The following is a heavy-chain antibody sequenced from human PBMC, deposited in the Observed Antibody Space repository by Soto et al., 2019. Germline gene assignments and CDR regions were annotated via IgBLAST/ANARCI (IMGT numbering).Heavy chain of an antibody. D-gene: IGHD1-7*01. CDR1: GFTFSSYG. J-gene: IGHJ6*02. CDR3: ARGPLELNRAYSLSTNGGYYYYGMDV. Sequence: GGSLRLSCAASGFTFSSYGMHWVRQAPGKGLVWVSRINSDGSSTSYADSVKGRFTISRDNAKNTLYLQMNSLRAEDTAVYYCARGPLELNRAYSLSTNGGYYYYGMDVWGQGTTVTVSS. CDR2: INSDGSST. V-gene: IGHV3-74*01.